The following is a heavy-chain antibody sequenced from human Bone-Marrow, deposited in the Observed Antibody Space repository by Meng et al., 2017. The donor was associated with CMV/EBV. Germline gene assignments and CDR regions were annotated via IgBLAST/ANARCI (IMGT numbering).Heavy chain of an antibody. CDR1: GFTFSVYY. CDR3: AKRDSAKYFDS. V-gene: IGHV3-11*01. CDR2: ISSSGSNI. Sequence: GGSLRLSCAASGFTFSVYYMSWIRQAPGKGLEWVSYISSSGSNIYHADSVKGRFTISRDNAKNSLYLQMNSLRAEDTAVFYCAKRDSAKYFDSWGQGTLVTVSS. D-gene: IGHD5-18*01. J-gene: IGHJ4*02.